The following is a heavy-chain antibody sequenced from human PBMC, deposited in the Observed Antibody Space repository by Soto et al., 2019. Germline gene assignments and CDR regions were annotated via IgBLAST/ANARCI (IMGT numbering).Heavy chain of an antibody. J-gene: IGHJ4*02. Sequence: EVHLLESGGGLVQPGGSLRLSCAASGFTFTNYAMSWVRQAPGKGLEWVSTISGVGGITPYAASVKGRFTISSDDTKHTLYLEMTSLRAEDTAVCFCAKNTATGGGFFESWGQGILVTVSS. V-gene: IGHV3-23*01. CDR1: GFTFTNYA. CDR2: ISGVGGIT. D-gene: IGHD3-16*01. CDR3: AKNTATGGGFFES.